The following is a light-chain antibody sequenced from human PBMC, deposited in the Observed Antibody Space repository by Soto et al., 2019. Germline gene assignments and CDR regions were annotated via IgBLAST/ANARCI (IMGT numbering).Light chain of an antibody. CDR1: QSVSSNL. Sequence: EIVLTQSPGTLSLSPGERATLSCRASQSVSSNLVVWHQQKPGPATRLLNYASTRRATGPPSRFSGRWAATYFPPTSSRQGAGVFSFYYWHQDGTSPRTFGQGTKVDIK. J-gene: IGKJ1*01. CDR3: HQDGTSPRT. CDR2: AST. V-gene: IGKV3-20*01.